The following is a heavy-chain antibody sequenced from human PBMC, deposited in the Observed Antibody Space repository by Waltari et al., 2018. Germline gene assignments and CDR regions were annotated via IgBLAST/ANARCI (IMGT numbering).Heavy chain of an antibody. CDR3: ATAGRSYSSGWPYYFDY. CDR1: GGSISSSNW. Sequence: QVQLQESGPGLVKPSGTLSLTCAVSGGSISSSNWWSWVRQPPGKGLEWIGEIYHSGSTNYNPSLKSRVTISVDKSKNQFSLKLSSVTAADTAVYYCATAGRSYSSGWPYYFDYWGQGTLVTVSS. CDR2: IYHSGST. D-gene: IGHD6-19*01. J-gene: IGHJ4*02. V-gene: IGHV4-4*02.